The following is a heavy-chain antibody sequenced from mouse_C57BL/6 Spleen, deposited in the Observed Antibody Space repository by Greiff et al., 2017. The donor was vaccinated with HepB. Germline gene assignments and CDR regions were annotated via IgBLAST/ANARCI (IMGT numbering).Heavy chain of an antibody. CDR1: GFTFSSYA. V-gene: IGHV5-4*03. CDR3: ARAEFDY. J-gene: IGHJ2*01. Sequence: EVKVVESGGGLVKPGGSLKLSCAASGFTFSSYAMSWVRQTPEKRLEWVATISDGGSYTYYPDNVKGRFTISRDNAKNNLYLQMSHLKSEDTAMYYCARAEFDYWGQGTTLTVSS. CDR2: ISDGGSYT.